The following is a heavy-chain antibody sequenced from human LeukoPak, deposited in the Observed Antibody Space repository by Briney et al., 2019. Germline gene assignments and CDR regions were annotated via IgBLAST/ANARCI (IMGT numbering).Heavy chain of an antibody. V-gene: IGHV4-34*01. CDR1: GGSFSGYY. CDR2: INHSGST. CDR3: ARRLLATRRNDY. D-gene: IGHD5-12*01. J-gene: IGHJ4*02. Sequence: SETLSLTCAVYGGSFSGYYWSWIRQPPGKGLEWIGEINHSGSTNYNPSLKSRVTISVDTSKNQFSLKLSSVTAADTAVYYCARRLLATRRNDYWGRGTLVTASS.